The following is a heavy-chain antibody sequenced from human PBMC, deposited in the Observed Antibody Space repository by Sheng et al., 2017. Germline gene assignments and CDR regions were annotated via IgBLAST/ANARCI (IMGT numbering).Heavy chain of an antibody. Sequence: QVQLQESGPGLVKPSETLSLTCTVSGYSISSGYYWGWIRQPPGKGLEWIGSIYHTGNTYYNPSLKSRVTISVDTSKNHFSLKLSALTAADTAVYYCARIFVNWYFDFWGLAPWSLSPQ. CDR3: ARIFVNWYFDF. V-gene: IGHV4-38-2*02. J-gene: IGHJ2*01. D-gene: IGHD3-3*01. CDR1: GYSISSGYY. CDR2: IYHTGNT.